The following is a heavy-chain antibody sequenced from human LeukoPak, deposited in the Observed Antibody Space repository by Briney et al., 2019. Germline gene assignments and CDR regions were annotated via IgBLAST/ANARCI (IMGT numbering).Heavy chain of an antibody. CDR3: ARDRNYYGSGSYEYYFDY. D-gene: IGHD3-10*01. Sequence: PGGSLRLSCAASGFTFSSCAMHWVRQAPGKGLEYVSAISSNGGSTYYANSVKGRFTISRDNSKNTLYLQMGSLRAEDMAVYYCARDRNYYGSGSYEYYFDYWGQGTLVTVSS. J-gene: IGHJ4*02. CDR1: GFTFSSCA. CDR2: ISSNGGST. V-gene: IGHV3-64*01.